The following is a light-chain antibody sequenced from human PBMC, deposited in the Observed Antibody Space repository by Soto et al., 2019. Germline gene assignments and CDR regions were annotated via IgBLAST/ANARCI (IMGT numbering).Light chain of an antibody. V-gene: IGKV2-28*01. Sequence: DIVMTQSPLSLPVTPGEPASISCRSSQSLLHSNGYNYLDWYLQKPGQSPQLLIYLGSNRASGVPDRFSGSRSGTDFTLTISSLEPKDFAVYYCQHRDSWPLTFGGGTKVDIK. J-gene: IGKJ4*01. CDR3: QHRDSWPLT. CDR2: LGS. CDR1: QSLLHSNGYNY.